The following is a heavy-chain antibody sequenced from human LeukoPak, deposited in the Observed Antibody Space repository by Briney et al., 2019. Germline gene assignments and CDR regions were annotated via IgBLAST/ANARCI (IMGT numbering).Heavy chain of an antibody. Sequence: PGRSLRLSCTASGFTFSDYAMTWVRQAPGKGLEWVGFIRNKAYGATPEYAASLKGRFTISRDDSNSIAYLQMNSLKTEDTAVYYCTRASVVGVTGLPDYWGQGTLVTVSS. D-gene: IGHD3-16*01. J-gene: IGHJ4*02. CDR3: TRASVVGVTGLPDY. CDR1: GFTFSDYA. CDR2: IRNKAYGATP. V-gene: IGHV3-49*04.